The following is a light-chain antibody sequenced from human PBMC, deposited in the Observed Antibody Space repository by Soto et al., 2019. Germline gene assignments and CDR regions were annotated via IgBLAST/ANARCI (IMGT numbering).Light chain of an antibody. CDR1: SSNIGAGYD. V-gene: IGLV1-40*01. Sequence: QSVLTQPPSVSAPGQRVTISCTGSSSNIGAGYDVHWYQQLPGTAPKLLIYGNSNRPSGVPDRFSGSKSGTSASLAITGLQAEDEADYYCQSYDSSLSGYVFGTGTKVTVL. CDR2: GNS. J-gene: IGLJ1*01. CDR3: QSYDSSLSGYV.